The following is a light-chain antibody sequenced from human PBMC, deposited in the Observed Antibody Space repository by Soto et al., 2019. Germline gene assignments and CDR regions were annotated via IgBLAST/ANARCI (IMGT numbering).Light chain of an antibody. CDR1: NSDIGGYNS. V-gene: IGLV2-14*01. J-gene: IGLJ2*01. Sequence: QSALTQPASVSGSPGQSITISCTGSNSDIGGYNSVSWYQQHPGKAPKLLIFGVTNRPSGVSDRFSGSKSGNTASLTISGLQAEDEADYYCASYTSSSTSVIFGRGTKLTVL. CDR2: GVT. CDR3: ASYTSSSTSVI.